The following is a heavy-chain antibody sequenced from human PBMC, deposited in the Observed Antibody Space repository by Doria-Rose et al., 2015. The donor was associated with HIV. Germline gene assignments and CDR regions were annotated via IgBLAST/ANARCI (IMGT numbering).Heavy chain of an antibody. CDR2: ISWDSGAK. Sequence: EVQLLESGGGLVQPGRSLRLSCVGSGFSFESYAMHWVRLAPGKGLEWVAGISWDSGAKGNADSVEGRFTISRDNAKKSVYLEMRSLRPEDTAFYYCAKAPNIGPKHYFYMDVWGKGTSVTVSS. V-gene: IGHV3-9*01. D-gene: IGHD3-3*01. CDR1: GFSFESYA. CDR3: AKAPNIGPKHYFYMDV. J-gene: IGHJ6*03.